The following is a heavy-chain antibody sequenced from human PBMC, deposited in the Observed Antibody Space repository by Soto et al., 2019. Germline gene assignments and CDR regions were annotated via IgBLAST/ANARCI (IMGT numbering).Heavy chain of an antibody. CDR3: ARSADYYDSSGHTSYYFDY. Sequence: GESLKISCKGSGYSFTSYWIGWVRQMPGKGLEWMGIIYPGDSDTRYSPSFQGQVTISADKSISTAYLQWSSLKASDTAMYYCARSADYYDSSGHTSYYFDYWGQGTLVTVSS. CDR1: GYSFTSYW. CDR2: IYPGDSDT. J-gene: IGHJ4*02. V-gene: IGHV5-51*01. D-gene: IGHD3-22*01.